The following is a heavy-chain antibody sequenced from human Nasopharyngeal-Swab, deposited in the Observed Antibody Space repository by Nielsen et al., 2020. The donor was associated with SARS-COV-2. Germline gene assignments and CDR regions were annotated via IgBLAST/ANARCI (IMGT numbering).Heavy chain of an antibody. CDR3: ATTVHYGSGSYYNSRHNWFDP. D-gene: IGHD3-10*01. CDR1: GYTLTELS. J-gene: IGHJ5*02. Sequence: ASVKVSCKVSGYTLTELSMHWVRQAPGKGLEWVGGFDPEDGETIYAQKFQGRVTMTEDTSTDTAYMELSSLRSEDTAVYYCATTVHYGSGSYYNSRHNWFDPWGQGTLVTVSS. CDR2: FDPEDGET. V-gene: IGHV1-24*01.